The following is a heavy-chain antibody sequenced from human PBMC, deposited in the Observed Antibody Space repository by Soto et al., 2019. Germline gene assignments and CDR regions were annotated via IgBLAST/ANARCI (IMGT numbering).Heavy chain of an antibody. J-gene: IGHJ5*02. D-gene: IGHD1-26*01. CDR1: GGSITSSSYY. V-gene: IGHV4-39*01. CDR2: IYYGGST. CDR3: ATQEVGGSYVYTFDP. Sequence: QLHLRESGPGLVKPSETLSLTCTVSGGSITSSSYYWGWIRQPPGKGLGWIGSIYYGGSTYYNPSLKSRVTISVDTSKNQFSLKLSSVTAADTAVYYCATQEVGGSYVYTFDPWGQGTLVTVSS.